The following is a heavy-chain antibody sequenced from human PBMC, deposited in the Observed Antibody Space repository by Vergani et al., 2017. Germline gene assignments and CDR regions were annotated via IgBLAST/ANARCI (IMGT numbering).Heavy chain of an antibody. Sequence: EVQLVESGGGLVQPGGSLRLSCAASGFTFSSYEMNWVRQAPGKGLEWVSYISSSGSTIYYADSVKGRFTISRDNAKNSLYLQMNSLRAEDTAVYYCARVIAVAGIXFDYWGQGTLVTVSS. J-gene: IGHJ4*02. D-gene: IGHD6-19*01. CDR1: GFTFSSYE. CDR3: ARVIAVAGIXFDY. V-gene: IGHV3-48*03. CDR2: ISSSGSTI.